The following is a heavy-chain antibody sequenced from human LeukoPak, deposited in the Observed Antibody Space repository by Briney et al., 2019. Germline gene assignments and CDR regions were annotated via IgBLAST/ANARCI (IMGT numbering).Heavy chain of an antibody. CDR2: ISSSSSYI. CDR3: ARDLNRRLPFDY. J-gene: IGHJ4*02. CDR1: GFTFSSYA. D-gene: IGHD6-25*01. V-gene: IGHV3-21*01. Sequence: GGSLRLSCAASGFTFSSYAMSWVRQAPGKGLEWVSSISSSSSYIYYADSVKGRFTISRDNAKNSPYLQMNSLRAEDTAVYYCARDLNRRLPFDYWGQGTLVTVSS.